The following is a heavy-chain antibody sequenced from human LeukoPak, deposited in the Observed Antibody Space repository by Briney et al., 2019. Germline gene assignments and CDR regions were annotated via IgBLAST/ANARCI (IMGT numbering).Heavy chain of an antibody. J-gene: IGHJ5*02. D-gene: IGHD2-15*01. CDR1: GDSVSSNSAA. CDR3: ARDLVVVVAATAGLWFDP. Sequence: SQTLSLTCAISGDSVSSNSAAWNWIRQSPSRGLEWLGRTYYRSKWYNDYAVSVKSRITTNPDTSKNQFSLKLSSVTAADTAVYYCARDLVVVVAATAGLWFDPWGQGTLVTVSS. CDR2: TYYRSKWYN. V-gene: IGHV6-1*01.